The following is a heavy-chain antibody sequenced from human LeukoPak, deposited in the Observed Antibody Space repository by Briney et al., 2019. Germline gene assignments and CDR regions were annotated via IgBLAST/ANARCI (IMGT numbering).Heavy chain of an antibody. CDR2: MKEDGSEK. CDR1: GFTFSNYW. Sequence: GGSLRLSCAASGFTFSNYWMTWVRQAPGEGLEWVANMKEDGSEKYYVDSVRGRFTISRDNAKNSLYLQMNSLRAEDTAMYYCAREKRLGTLNDAFDMWGQGTMVTVSS. V-gene: IGHV3-7*01. CDR3: AREKRLGTLNDAFDM. J-gene: IGHJ3*02. D-gene: IGHD3-16*01.